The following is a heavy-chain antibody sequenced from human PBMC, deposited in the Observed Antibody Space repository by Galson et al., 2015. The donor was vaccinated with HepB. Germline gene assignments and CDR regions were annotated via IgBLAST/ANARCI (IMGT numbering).Heavy chain of an antibody. CDR2: IDPSDSYT. V-gene: IGHV5-10-1*01. Sequence: QSGAEVKKPGESLRISCKGSGYSFTSYWISWVRQMPGKGLEWMGRIDPSDSYTNYSPSFQGHVTISADKSISTAYLQWSSLKASDTAMYYCAIIVGATGLSEAAFDIWGQGTMVTVSS. J-gene: IGHJ3*02. CDR1: GYSFTSYW. D-gene: IGHD1-26*01. CDR3: AIIVGATGLSEAAFDI.